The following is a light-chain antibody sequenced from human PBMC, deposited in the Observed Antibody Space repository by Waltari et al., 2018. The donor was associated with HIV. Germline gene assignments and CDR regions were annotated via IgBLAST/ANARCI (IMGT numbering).Light chain of an antibody. J-gene: IGLJ2*01. CDR3: TSYSISSAV. CDR2: EGS. V-gene: IGLV2-14*03. Sequence: SALTQPAPVSGSPGQSINISCTGTSSDVGGYTHVSWYQQHPGKAPKLMIYEGSNRPSGVPKRGSDPRSGSAGSGITSGREVDDGAEYFGTSYSISSAVFGGVAMRPVL. CDR1: SSDVGGYTH.